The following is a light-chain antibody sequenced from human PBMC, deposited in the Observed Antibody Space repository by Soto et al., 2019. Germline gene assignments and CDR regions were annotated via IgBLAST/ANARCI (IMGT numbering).Light chain of an antibody. CDR1: FSNIGSNT. J-gene: IGLJ3*02. V-gene: IGLV1-44*01. CDR2: SNN. Sequence: QAVVTQPPSASGTPGQRVTISCSGSFSNIGSNTVNWYQQLPGTAPQLLIYSNNERPSGVPDRFSGSKSGTSASLAISGLQSEDEADYYCAAWDDSLNSPVFGGGTKLTVL. CDR3: AAWDDSLNSPV.